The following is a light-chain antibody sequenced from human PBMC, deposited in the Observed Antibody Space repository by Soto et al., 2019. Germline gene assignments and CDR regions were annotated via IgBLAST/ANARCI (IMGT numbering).Light chain of an antibody. J-gene: IGLJ2*01. CDR1: SSDIGTYDY. CDR3: SSYTTSSSVI. V-gene: IGLV2-14*03. CDR2: DVN. Sequence: QSAVTQPASVSGSPGQSIAISCNGTSSDIGTYDYVSWYQQHPGKAPKLMLFDVNHRPSGVSDRFFGSKSGNTASLTISGLQAEDEADYYCSSYTTSSSVIFGGGTKLTVL.